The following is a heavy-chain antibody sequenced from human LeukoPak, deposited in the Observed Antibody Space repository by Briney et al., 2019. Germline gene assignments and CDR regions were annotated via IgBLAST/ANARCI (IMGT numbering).Heavy chain of an antibody. CDR1: GFSFHTHA. Sequence: GGSLRLSCTASGFSFHTHAMSWVRQAPGKGLEWVSTISGNGAQTFSAGSVKGRFTISRDNSRTTLYLQMNNLRAEGTALYYCAKDLGYSYGWVDYWGQGILVTVSS. J-gene: IGHJ4*02. V-gene: IGHV3-23*01. D-gene: IGHD5-18*01. CDR2: ISGNGAQT. CDR3: AKDLGYSYGWVDY.